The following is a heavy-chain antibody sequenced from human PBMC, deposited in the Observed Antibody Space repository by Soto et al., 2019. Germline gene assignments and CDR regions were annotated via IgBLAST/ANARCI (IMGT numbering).Heavy chain of an antibody. Sequence: EEQLVASGGGLVQPGGSLRLSCAASGFTLGSYWMSWVRQAPGKGLEWLATIKTDASEKKYVDSVKGRFTVSRDNAKNSLYLQMHSLRAKDTAVYYWPRVSGNGSVSSVTPYLECWGRGTLVTVPS. CDR2: IKTDASEK. CDR1: GFTLGSYW. CDR3: PRVSGNGSVSSVTPYLEC. J-gene: IGHJ2*01. V-gene: IGHV3-7*01. D-gene: IGHD3-10*01.